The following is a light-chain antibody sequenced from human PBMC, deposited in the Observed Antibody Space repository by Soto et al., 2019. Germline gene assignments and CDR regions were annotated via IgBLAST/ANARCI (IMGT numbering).Light chain of an antibody. J-gene: IGKJ4*01. V-gene: IGKV3-11*01. CDR2: DAS. CDR3: QERSNFPLT. Sequence: EIVLTQSPATLSLSPGERATLSCRASQSVSSYLAWYQQKPGQAPRLLIYDASNRATGIPARFSGSGSGTDFTLTISSLEPEDFAVYYCQERSNFPLTFGGGPRWRSN. CDR1: QSVSSY.